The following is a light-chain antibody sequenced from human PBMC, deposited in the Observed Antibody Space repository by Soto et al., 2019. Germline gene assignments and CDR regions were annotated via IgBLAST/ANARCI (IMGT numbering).Light chain of an antibody. V-gene: IGKV1-9*01. CDR3: QQVNVYPST. CDR1: QGISSY. Sequence: IKLTQSPSSLSASVGDRVTITFRASQGISSYLGWYQQKPGKAPNLLIYDASTLHSGVPSRFSGGGSGTDFTLTISSLQPEDFATYYCQQVNVYPSTFGGGTKVDIK. J-gene: IGKJ4*01. CDR2: DAS.